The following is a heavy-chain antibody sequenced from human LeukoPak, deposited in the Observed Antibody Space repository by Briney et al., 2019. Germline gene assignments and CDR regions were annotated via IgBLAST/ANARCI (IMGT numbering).Heavy chain of an antibody. D-gene: IGHD6-19*01. V-gene: IGHV4-4*02. CDR3: ARDSVAVAGPLYYYYGMDV. J-gene: IGHJ6*02. Sequence: SETLSLTCAVSGGSISSSNWWSWVRQPPGKGLEWIGEIYHSGSTNYNPSLKSRVTISVDTSKNQFSLKLSSVTAADTAVYYCARDSVAVAGPLYYYYGMDVWGQGTTVTVSS. CDR2: IYHSGST. CDR1: GGSISSSNW.